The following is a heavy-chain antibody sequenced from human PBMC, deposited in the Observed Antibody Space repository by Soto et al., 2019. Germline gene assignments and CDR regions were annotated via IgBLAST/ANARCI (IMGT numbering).Heavy chain of an antibody. Sequence: SETLSLTCAVYGGSFSGYYWSWIRQPPGKGLEWIGEINHSGSTNYNPSLKSRVTISVDTSKNQFSLKLSSVTAADTAVYYCARAAAGIEFQNLSFDYWGQGTLVTVSS. D-gene: IGHD6-13*01. V-gene: IGHV4-34*01. CDR3: ARAAAGIEFQNLSFDY. J-gene: IGHJ4*02. CDR1: GGSFSGYY. CDR2: INHSGST.